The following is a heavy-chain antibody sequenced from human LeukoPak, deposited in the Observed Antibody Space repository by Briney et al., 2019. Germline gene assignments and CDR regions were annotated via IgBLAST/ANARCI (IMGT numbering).Heavy chain of an antibody. CDR2: INHSGST. D-gene: IGHD6-19*01. CDR3: ARGRGPNSSGWPDY. CDR1: GGSISSYY. V-gene: IGHV4-34*01. Sequence: NASETLSLTCTVSGGSISSYYWSWIRQPPGKGLEWIGEINHSGSTNYNPSLKSRVTISVDTSKDQFSLKLSSVTAADTAVYYCARGRGPNSSGWPDYWGQGTLVTVSS. J-gene: IGHJ4*02.